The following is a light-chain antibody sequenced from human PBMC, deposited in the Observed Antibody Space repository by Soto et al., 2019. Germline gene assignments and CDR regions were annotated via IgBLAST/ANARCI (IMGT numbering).Light chain of an antibody. Sequence: QLVLTQSPSASASLGASVKLTCTLSSGHSSYAIAWHQQQPEKGPRYLMKLNSDGSHSKGDGIPDRFSGSNSGAERYLTISSLQSEDEADYYCQTWGTGIRVFGGGTKRTVL. CDR1: SGHSSYA. CDR2: LNSDGSH. J-gene: IGLJ3*02. V-gene: IGLV4-69*01. CDR3: QTWGTGIRV.